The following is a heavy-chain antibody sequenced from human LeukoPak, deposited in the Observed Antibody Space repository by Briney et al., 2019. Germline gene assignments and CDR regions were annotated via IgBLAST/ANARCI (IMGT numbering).Heavy chain of an antibody. CDR3: ARGASIVHY. CDR1: GGSISSYY. Sequence: PSETLSLTCTVSGGSISSYYWSWIRQPPGKGLEWVGYIHYSGSTNYNPSLKSRVTISVDTSKNQFSLKLSSVTAADTAVYHCARGASIVHYWGQGTLVTVSS. V-gene: IGHV4-59*01. D-gene: IGHD6-6*01. CDR2: IHYSGST. J-gene: IGHJ4*02.